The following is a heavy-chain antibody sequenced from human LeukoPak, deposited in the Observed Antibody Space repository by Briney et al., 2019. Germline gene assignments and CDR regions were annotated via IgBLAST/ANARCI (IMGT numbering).Heavy chain of an antibody. Sequence: PGGSLILSCAASGFTFSSYWMSWIRQAPGKELEWVSSISRGSSSKYSADSVKGRFTISRDNAKNSLDLQMDSLRPEDTAVYYCARDQFLDYWGQGTLVTVSS. V-gene: IGHV3-21*04. CDR1: GFTFSSYW. J-gene: IGHJ4*02. CDR2: ISRGSSSK. CDR3: ARDQFLDY.